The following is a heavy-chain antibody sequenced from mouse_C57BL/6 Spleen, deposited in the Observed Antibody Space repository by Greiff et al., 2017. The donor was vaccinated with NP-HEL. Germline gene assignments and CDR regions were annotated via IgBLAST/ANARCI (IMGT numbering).Heavy chain of an antibody. Sequence: EVKLVESEGGLVQPGSSMKLSCTASGFTFSDYYMAWVRQVPEKGLEWVANINYDGSSTYYLDSLKSRFIISRDNAKNILYLQMSSLKSEDTATYYCAREGRVTTEFAYWGQGTLVTVSA. J-gene: IGHJ3*01. CDR2: INYDGSST. CDR1: GFTFSDYY. CDR3: AREGRVTTEFAY. V-gene: IGHV5-16*01. D-gene: IGHD2-2*01.